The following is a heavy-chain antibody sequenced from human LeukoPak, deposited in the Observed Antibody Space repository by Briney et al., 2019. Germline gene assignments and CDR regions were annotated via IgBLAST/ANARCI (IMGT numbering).Heavy chain of an antibody. V-gene: IGHV5-51*01. J-gene: IGHJ4*02. D-gene: IGHD3-10*01. CDR3: ARQSRDGSKTRGYYFDY. CDR1: GSSFTNYW. CDR2: IYPADSDT. Sequence: GESLKISCQVSGSSFTNYWIGWVRQMPGKGLESMGIIYPADSDTTYSPSFQGQVTISADKSISTVHLQWSSLKASDTAMYYCARQSRDGSKTRGYYFDYWGQGTLVTVSS.